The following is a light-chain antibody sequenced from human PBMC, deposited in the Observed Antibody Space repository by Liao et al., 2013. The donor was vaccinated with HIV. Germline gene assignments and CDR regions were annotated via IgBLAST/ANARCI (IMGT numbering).Light chain of an antibody. Sequence: SYELAQPPSVSVAPGETATITCGGNNIGSKSVHWYQQKPGQAPVLVIYYDSDRPSGIPERFSGSNSGNTATLTISRVEAGDEADYYCQVWDSSSDHPGFGTGTKVTVL. CDR3: QVWDSSSDHPG. J-gene: IGLJ1*01. V-gene: IGLV3-21*01. CDR1: NIGSKS. CDR2: YDS.